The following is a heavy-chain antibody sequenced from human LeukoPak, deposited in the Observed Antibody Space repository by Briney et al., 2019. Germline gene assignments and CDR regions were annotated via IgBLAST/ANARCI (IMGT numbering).Heavy chain of an antibody. CDR3: ARDYYDSNGYYYGGY. Sequence: PGGSLRLSCAASGFTFSSYSMNWVRQAPGKGLEWVSYISSSSSTIYYADSVRGRFTISRDNAKNSLYLQMNSLRAEDTAVYYCARDYYDSNGYYYGGYWGQGTLVTVSS. CDR2: ISSSSSTI. CDR1: GFTFSSYS. V-gene: IGHV3-48*01. D-gene: IGHD3-22*01. J-gene: IGHJ4*02.